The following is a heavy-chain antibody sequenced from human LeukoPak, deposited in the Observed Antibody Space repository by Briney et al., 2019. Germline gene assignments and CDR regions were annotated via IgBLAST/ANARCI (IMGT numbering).Heavy chain of an antibody. CDR3: ARDGAARHYYYYYMDV. J-gene: IGHJ6*03. CDR2: IIPIFGTA. Sequence: ASVKVSCKASGGTFSSYAISWVRQAPGQGLDWMGGIIPIFGTANYAQKFQGRVTITTDESTSTAYMELSSQRSEDTAVYYCARDGAARHYYYYYMDVWGKGTTVTVSS. V-gene: IGHV1-69*05. D-gene: IGHD6-6*01. CDR1: GGTFSSYA.